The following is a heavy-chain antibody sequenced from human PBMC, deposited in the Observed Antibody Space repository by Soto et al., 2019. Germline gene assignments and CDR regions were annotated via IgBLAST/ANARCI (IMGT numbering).Heavy chain of an antibody. V-gene: IGHV1-18*04. CDR2: ISAYNGNT. CDR1: GYTFTGYY. D-gene: IGHD2-2*01. CDR3: ARGPRYCSSTSCYPENNWFDP. Sequence: ASVKVSCKASGYTFTGYYMHWVRQAPGQGLEWMGWISAYNGNTNYAQKLQGRVTMTTDTSTSTAYMELRSLRSDDTAVYYCARGPRYCSSTSCYPENNWFDPWGQGTLVTVSS. J-gene: IGHJ5*02.